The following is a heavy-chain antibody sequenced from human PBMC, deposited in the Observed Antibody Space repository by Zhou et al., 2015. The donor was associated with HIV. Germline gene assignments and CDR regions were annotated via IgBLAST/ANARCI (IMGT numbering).Heavy chain of an antibody. Sequence: QVQLVQSGAEVKKPGSSVKVSCKASGGTFSSYAISWVRQAPGQGLEWMGGIIPIFGTANYAQKFQGRVTITADESTSTAYMELSSLRSEDTAVYYCARTLGDYVWGSYRQDAFDIWGQGTMVTVSS. CDR3: ARTLGDYVWGSYRQDAFDI. J-gene: IGHJ3*02. D-gene: IGHD3-16*02. V-gene: IGHV1-69*01. CDR1: GGTFSSYA. CDR2: IIPIFGTA.